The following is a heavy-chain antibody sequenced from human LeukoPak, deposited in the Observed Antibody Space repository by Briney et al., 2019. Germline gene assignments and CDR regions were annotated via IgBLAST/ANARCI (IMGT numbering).Heavy chain of an antibody. Sequence: PSETLSLTCTVYGGSFSGYYWSWIRQPPGKGLXWIGEINHSGSTNYNPSLKSRVTISVGTSKNQFSLKLSSVTAADTAMYYCARVQAEVGPGHWGQGTLVTVSS. J-gene: IGHJ4*02. CDR2: INHSGST. CDR1: GGSFSGYY. D-gene: IGHD1-26*01. CDR3: ARVQAEVGPGH. V-gene: IGHV4-34*01.